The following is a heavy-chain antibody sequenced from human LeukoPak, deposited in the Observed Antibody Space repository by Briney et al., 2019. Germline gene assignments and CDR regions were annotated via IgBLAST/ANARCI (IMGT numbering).Heavy chain of an antibody. Sequence: GASVKVSCKASGGTFSSYAISWVRQAPGQGLEWMGGIIPIFGTANYAQKFQGRVTITADKSTSTAYMELSSLRSEDTAVYYCARGSGYDLGGYYYYYMDVWGKGTTVTVSS. CDR2: IIPIFGTA. CDR3: ARGSGYDLGGYYYYYMDV. V-gene: IGHV1-69*06. D-gene: IGHD5-12*01. CDR1: GGTFSSYA. J-gene: IGHJ6*03.